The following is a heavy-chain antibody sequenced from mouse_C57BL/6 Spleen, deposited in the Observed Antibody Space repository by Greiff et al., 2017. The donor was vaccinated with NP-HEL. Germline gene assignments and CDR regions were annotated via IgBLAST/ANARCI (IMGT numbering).Heavy chain of an antibody. CDR2: IYPGSGST. J-gene: IGHJ3*01. D-gene: IGHD2-4*01. CDR1: GYTFTSYW. V-gene: IGHV1-55*01. Sequence: QVQLQQPGAELVKPGASVKMSCKASGYTFTSYWITWVKQRPGQGLEWIGDIYPGSGSTNYNEKFKSKATLTVDTSSSTAYMQLSSLTSEDSAVYYCARPSYYDFPWFAYWGQGTLVTVSA. CDR3: ARPSYYDFPWFAY.